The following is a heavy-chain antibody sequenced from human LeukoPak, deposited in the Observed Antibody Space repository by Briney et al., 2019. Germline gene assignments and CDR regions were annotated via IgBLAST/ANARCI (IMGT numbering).Heavy chain of an antibody. D-gene: IGHD1-26*01. CDR3: AKLREQDGSYDY. V-gene: IGHV3-23*01. J-gene: IGHJ4*02. CDR1: GFTFSNYW. Sequence: GGSLRLSCAASGFTFSNYWMSWVRQAPGKGLEWVSAISGSGGSTYYADSVKGRFTISRDNSKNTLYLQMNSLRAEDTAVYYCAKLREQDGSYDYWGQGTLVTVSS. CDR2: ISGSGGST.